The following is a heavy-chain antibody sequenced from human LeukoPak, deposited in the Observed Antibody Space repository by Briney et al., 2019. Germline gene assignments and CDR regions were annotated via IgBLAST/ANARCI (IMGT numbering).Heavy chain of an antibody. CDR3: AKSKGRMDI. J-gene: IGHJ6*02. CDR2: IDPSGGST. Sequence: ASVNVSCKASGYTFTIYYMHWVRQAPAQGHEWMGIIDPSGGSTSYAQKFQGRVTMTRDTSTSTVYMELSSLTAEDTAVYYCAKSKGRMDIWGQGTTVTVSS. V-gene: IGHV1-46*01. CDR1: GYTFTIYY.